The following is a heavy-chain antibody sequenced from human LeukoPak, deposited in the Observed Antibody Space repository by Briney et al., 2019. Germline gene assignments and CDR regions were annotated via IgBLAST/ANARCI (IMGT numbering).Heavy chain of an antibody. D-gene: IGHD2-15*01. CDR1: GGSISIYY. Sequence: SETLSLTCTVSGGSISIYYWSWIRQPPGKGLEWIGEINHSGSTNYNPSLKSRVTISVDTSKNQFSLKLSSVTAADTAVYYCARGWGSRYCSGGSCYSYYYYGMDVWGQGTTVTVSS. CDR2: INHSGST. CDR3: ARGWGSRYCSGGSCYSYYYYGMDV. J-gene: IGHJ6*02. V-gene: IGHV4-34*01.